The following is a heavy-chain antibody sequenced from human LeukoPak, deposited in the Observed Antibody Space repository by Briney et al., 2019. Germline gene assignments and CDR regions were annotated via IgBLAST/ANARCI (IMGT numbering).Heavy chain of an antibody. CDR1: GGSISSYY. CDR2: IYYSGRT. D-gene: IGHD3-16*01. CDR3: ARGLQSYYYGMDV. J-gene: IGHJ6*02. V-gene: IGHV4-59*01. Sequence: SETLSLTCTVSGGSISSYYWSWIRQPPGKGLEWIGYIYYSGRTNYNPSLKSRVTISEDTSKTQFSLKLSSVTAADTAVYYCARGLQSYYYGMDVWGQGTTVTVSS.